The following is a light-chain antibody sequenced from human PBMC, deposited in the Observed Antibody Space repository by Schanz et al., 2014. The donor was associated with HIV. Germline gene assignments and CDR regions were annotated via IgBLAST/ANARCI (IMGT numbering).Light chain of an antibody. Sequence: QSALTQPASVSGSPGQSITFSCTGTSSDVGSYNLVSWYQQHPGKAPKLMIYEGSKRPSGVSNRFSGSKSDNTASLTISGLQPEDEADYYCISYTSDTVLFGGGTKLTVL. J-gene: IGLJ2*01. V-gene: IGLV2-14*02. CDR2: EGS. CDR3: ISYTSDTVL. CDR1: SSDVGSYNL.